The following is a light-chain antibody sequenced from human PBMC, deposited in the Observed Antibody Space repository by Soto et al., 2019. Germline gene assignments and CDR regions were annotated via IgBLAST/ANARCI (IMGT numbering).Light chain of an antibody. CDR1: QNVYNN. CDR2: DAS. CDR3: QQCRNSPLT. Sequence: EIVMTQSPATLSVSPGEGATLSCKASQNVYNNLAWYQQRPGQPPRLLIYDASTRATGISARFSGSGYGTEFTLTISSLQFEDFAVYFCQQCRNSPLTFGGGTKVEIK. J-gene: IGKJ4*01. V-gene: IGKV3-15*01.